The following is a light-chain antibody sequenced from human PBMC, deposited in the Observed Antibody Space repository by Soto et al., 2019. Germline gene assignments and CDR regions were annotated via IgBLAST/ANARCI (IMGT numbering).Light chain of an antibody. V-gene: IGLV2-14*01. CDR3: SSTGV. Sequence: QSALTQPASVSGSPGQSITISCTGTSSDVGGYNYVSWYQQHPGKAPKLMIYDVSNRPSGVSNRFSGSKSGNTASLTISGLQAEDEADYYCSSTGVFGTGTKLTV. J-gene: IGLJ1*01. CDR1: SSDVGGYNY. CDR2: DVS.